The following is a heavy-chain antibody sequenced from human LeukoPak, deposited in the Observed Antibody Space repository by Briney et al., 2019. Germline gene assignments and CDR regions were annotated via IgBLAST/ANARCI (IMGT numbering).Heavy chain of an antibody. Sequence: PSETLSLTCTVSGGSITSSSYYWGWIRQPPGKGLEWIGSIYYSGTTYYNPSLKSRVTISVDTSKNQFSLRLSSVTAADTAVYYCARRGFMGTAMVDYWGQGTLVTVSS. CDR2: IYYSGTT. CDR3: ARRGFMGTAMVDY. V-gene: IGHV4-39*01. J-gene: IGHJ4*02. CDR1: GGSITSSSYY. D-gene: IGHD5-18*01.